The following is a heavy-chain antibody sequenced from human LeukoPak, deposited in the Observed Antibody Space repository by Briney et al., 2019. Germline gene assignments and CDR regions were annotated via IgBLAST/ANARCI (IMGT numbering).Heavy chain of an antibody. CDR2: IHNSGRT. J-gene: IGHJ4*02. CDR1: GGSVSSYY. D-gene: IGHD1-14*01. V-gene: IGHV4-59*08. CDR3: ARHGTISSESYFDY. Sequence: PSETLSLTCSVSGGSVSSYYWSWIRQSPGKGLEGIGYIHNSGRTNYNPSLKSRVTGFVDTSKHQVSLRLSSVTAADTAVYYCARHGTISSESYFDYWGQGALVTVSS.